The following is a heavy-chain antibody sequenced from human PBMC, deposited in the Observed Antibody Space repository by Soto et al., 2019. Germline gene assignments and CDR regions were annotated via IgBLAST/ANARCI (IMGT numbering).Heavy chain of an antibody. CDR1: GYTFTSYG. CDR2: ISAYNGNT. J-gene: IGHJ6*04. V-gene: IGHV1-18*01. D-gene: IGHD2-2*02. CDR3: AREGKRGYCSSTSCYSGMDV. Sequence: SVKVSCKASGYTFTSYGISWVRQAPGQGLDWMGWISAYNGNTNYAQKLQGRVNMTTDTSTSTAYMELRSLRSDDTAVYYCAREGKRGYCSSTSCYSGMDVWGK.